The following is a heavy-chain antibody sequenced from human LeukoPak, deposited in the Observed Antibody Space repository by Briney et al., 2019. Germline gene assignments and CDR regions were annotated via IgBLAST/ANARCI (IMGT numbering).Heavy chain of an antibody. J-gene: IGHJ3*02. V-gene: IGHV3-21*01. CDR2: ISSSSSYI. CDR3: ARDGTIRSGGTLRAFDI. CDR1: GFTFSSYS. Sequence: PGGSLRLSCAASGFTFSSYSMNWVRQAPGKGREWVSSISSSSSYIYYADSVKGRFTISRDNAKNSLYLQMNSLRAEDTAVNYCARDGTIRSGGTLRAFDIWGQGTMVTVSS. D-gene: IGHD2-15*01.